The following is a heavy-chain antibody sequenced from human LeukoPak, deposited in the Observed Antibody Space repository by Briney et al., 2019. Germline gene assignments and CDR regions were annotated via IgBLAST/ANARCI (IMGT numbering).Heavy chain of an antibody. V-gene: IGHV3-30*04. J-gene: IGHJ4*02. Sequence: HPGGSLRLSCVVSGFTFSNYAMHWVRQAPGKGLEWVAFISYDGSNKYYADSVKGRFTISRDNSKNTLYLQMNSLRAEGTAVYYCAKDYYDSSGYYTTGTTTFDYWGQGTLVTVSS. CDR1: GFTFSNYA. D-gene: IGHD3-22*01. CDR2: ISYDGSNK. CDR3: AKDYYDSSGYYTTGTTTFDY.